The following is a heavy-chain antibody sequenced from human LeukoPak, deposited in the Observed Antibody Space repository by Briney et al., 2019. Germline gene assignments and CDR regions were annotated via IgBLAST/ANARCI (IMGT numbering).Heavy chain of an antibody. CDR2: IWSDGSNK. CDR1: GFIFSSYG. Sequence: SGGSLRLSCAASGFIFSSYGMYWVRQAPGKGLEWVTNIWSDGSNKHYADSVKGRFTISRDNSKNTPYLQMNSLRAEDTAVYYCARGLFNYDSSGLNYWGQGTLVTVSS. V-gene: IGHV3-33*01. CDR3: ARGLFNYDSSGLNY. J-gene: IGHJ4*02. D-gene: IGHD3-22*01.